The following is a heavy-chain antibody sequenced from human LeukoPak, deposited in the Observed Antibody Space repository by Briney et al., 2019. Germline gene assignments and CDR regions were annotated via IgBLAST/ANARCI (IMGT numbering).Heavy chain of an antibody. CDR2: ISGSSSHI. V-gene: IGHV3-21*01. Sequence: PGGSLRLSCAASGFTFSRYSMNWVRQAPGKGLEWVSSISGSSSHIYYADSVKGRFTISRDNAGDSLSLRMNSLRAEDTAVYYCVRLSAMLRGPEPFYYFEHWGQGTLVTVSS. D-gene: IGHD3-10*01. J-gene: IGHJ4*02. CDR1: GFTFSRYS. CDR3: VRLSAMLRGPEPFYYFEH.